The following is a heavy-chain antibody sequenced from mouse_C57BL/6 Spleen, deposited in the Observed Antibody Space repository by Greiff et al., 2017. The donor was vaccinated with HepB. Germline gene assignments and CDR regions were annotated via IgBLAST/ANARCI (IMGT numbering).Heavy chain of an antibody. CDR3: ARSDVTGAMDD. CDR1: GYTFTSYW. CDR2: IHPNSGST. V-gene: IGHV1-64*01. J-gene: IGHJ4*01. Sequence: QVQLQQPGAELVKPGASVKLSCKASGYTFTSYWMHWVKQRPGQGLEWIGMIHPNSGSTNYNEKFKSKATLTVDKSSSTAYMQLSSLTSEDSAVYYCARSDVTGAMDDWGQGTSVTVSS. D-gene: IGHD2-12*01.